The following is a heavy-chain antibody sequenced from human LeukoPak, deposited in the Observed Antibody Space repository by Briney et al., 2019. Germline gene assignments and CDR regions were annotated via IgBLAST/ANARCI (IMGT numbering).Heavy chain of an antibody. D-gene: IGHD3-9*01. V-gene: IGHV5-51*01. Sequence: GESLKISCKGSGYSFTSYWIGWVRQMPGKGLEWMGIIYPGDSDTTTSPSFQGQVTISADKSISTAYLQWSSLKASDTAMYYCARTYYDILTGYYRGGLDYWGRGTLVTVSS. CDR2: IYPGDSDT. CDR1: GYSFTSYW. J-gene: IGHJ4*02. CDR3: ARTYYDILTGYYRGGLDY.